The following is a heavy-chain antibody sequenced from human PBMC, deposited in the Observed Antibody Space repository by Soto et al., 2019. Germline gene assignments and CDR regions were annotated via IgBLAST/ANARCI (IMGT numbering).Heavy chain of an antibody. J-gene: IGHJ6*02. D-gene: IGHD3-10*01. CDR2: INPNSGGT. CDR3: ARVGGGLASLGYYGMDV. CDR1: GYTFTGYY. V-gene: IGHV1-2*04. Sequence: ASVKVSCKASGYTFTGYYMHWVRQAPGQGLEWMGWINPNSGGTNYAQKFQGWVTMTRDRSISTAYMELSRLKSDDTAVYYCARVGGGLASLGYYGMDVWGQGTTVTISS.